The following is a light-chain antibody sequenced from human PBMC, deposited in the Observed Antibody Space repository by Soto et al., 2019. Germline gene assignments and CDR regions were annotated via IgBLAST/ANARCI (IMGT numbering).Light chain of an antibody. CDR2: AAS. J-gene: IGKJ1*01. CDR1: QSVSSN. Sequence: EIVMTQSPATLSVSPGERSTLSCRASQSVSSNLAWYQQKPGPAPRLLIYAASKRITGLPARFSGSASGTDFHLTISRLEPEDSAVYYCQQRFNWPRTFGQGTKVDI. CDR3: QQRFNWPRT. V-gene: IGKV3-11*01.